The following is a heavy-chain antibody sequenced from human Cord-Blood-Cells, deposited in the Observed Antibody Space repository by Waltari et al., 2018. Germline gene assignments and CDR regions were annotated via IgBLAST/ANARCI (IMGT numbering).Heavy chain of an antibody. Sequence: QLTLRESGPALVKPTQTLTRICTFSGFSLSTIGMWVSWFCQPPWMALEWLALIDWDNDKCYSTSLKTRLTISKDTSKNQVVLTMTNMDPVDTATYYCARSHIVVVPAATYYYYGMDVWGQGTTVTVSS. D-gene: IGHD2-2*01. CDR1: GFSLSTIGMW. J-gene: IGHJ6*02. CDR3: ARSHIVVVPAATYYYYGMDV. V-gene: IGHV2-70*01. CDR2: IDWDNDK.